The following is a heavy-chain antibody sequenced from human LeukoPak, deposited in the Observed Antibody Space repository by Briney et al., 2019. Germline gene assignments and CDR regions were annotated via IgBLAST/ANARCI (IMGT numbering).Heavy chain of an antibody. CDR2: INSDGSST. D-gene: IGHD3-9*01. J-gene: IGHJ5*02. Sequence: PGGSLRLSCAASGFTFSSYWMNWVRQAPGKGLVWVSRINSDGSSTSYADSVKGRFTISRDNAKNTLYLQMNSLRAEDTAVYYCARDGHDILTGYYPSNWFDPWGQGTLVTVSS. CDR3: ARDGHDILTGYYPSNWFDP. CDR1: GFTFSSYW. V-gene: IGHV3-74*01.